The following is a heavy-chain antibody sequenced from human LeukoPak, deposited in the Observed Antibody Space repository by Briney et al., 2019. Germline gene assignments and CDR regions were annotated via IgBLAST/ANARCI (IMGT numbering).Heavy chain of an antibody. D-gene: IGHD1-26*01. J-gene: IGHJ6*03. V-gene: IGHV1-2*02. Sequence: ASVKVSCKASGYTFTPYFIHWVRQAPGQGLEWMGWINPNSGGTNYAQKFQGRVTMTRDTSISTAYMELSRLRSDDTAVYYCATEMRGYYYMDVWGKGTTVTVSS. CDR1: GYTFTPYF. CDR3: ATEMRGYYYMDV. CDR2: INPNSGGT.